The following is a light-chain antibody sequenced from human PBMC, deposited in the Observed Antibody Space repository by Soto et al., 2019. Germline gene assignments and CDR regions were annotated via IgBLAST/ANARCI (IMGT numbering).Light chain of an antibody. CDR1: QSVSSN. CDR3: QQYNNWPYT. V-gene: IGKV3-15*01. CDR2: GAS. Sequence: EIVMPQSPATLSVSPGERATLSCRASQSVSSNLAWYQQKPGQAPRLLIYGASTRATGIPARFSGSGSGTEFTLTISSLQSEDFAAYYCQQYNNWPYTFGQGTKLEIK. J-gene: IGKJ2*01.